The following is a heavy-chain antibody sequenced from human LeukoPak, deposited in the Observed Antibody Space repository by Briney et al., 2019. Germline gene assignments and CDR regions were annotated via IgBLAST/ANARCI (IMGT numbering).Heavy chain of an antibody. J-gene: IGHJ4*02. CDR1: GGSFSGYC. CDR2: INHSGST. V-gene: IGHV4-34*01. CDR3: ARSSIYYDSSGYRV. D-gene: IGHD3-22*01. Sequence: KTSETLSLTCAVYGGSFSGYCWSWIRQPPGKGLEWIGEINHSGSTNYNPSLKSRVTISVDTSKNQFSLKLSSVTAADTAVYYCARSSIYYDSSGYRVWGQGTLVTVSS.